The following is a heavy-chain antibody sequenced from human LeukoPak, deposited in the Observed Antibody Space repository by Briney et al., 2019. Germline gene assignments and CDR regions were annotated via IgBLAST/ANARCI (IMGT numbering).Heavy chain of an antibody. CDR3: ARRDYYDSSGPHFDYYFDY. CDR2: INHSGST. Sequence: PSETLSLTCAVYGGSFSGYYWSWIRQPPGKELEWIGEINHSGSTNYNPSLKSRVTISVDTSKKQFSLKLSSVTAADTAVYYCARRDYYDSSGPHFDYYFDYWGQGTLVTVSS. CDR1: GGSFSGYY. D-gene: IGHD3-22*01. J-gene: IGHJ4*02. V-gene: IGHV4-34*01.